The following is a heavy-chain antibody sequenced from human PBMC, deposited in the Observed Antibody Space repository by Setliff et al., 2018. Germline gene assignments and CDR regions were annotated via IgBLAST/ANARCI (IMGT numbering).Heavy chain of an antibody. CDR3: VRESRSTWYRRDF. CDR1: GGSISGSHYY. D-gene: IGHD6-13*01. V-gene: IGHV4-39*07. Sequence: SSETLSLTCSVSGGSISGSHYYWSWIRQPPGKGLEWIVEINHSGSTNYNPSLKGRVTMSVDTSKKQLSLKLSTVTAADTAVYYCVRESRSTWYRRDFCGQGTLVTVSS. CDR2: INHSGST. J-gene: IGHJ4*02.